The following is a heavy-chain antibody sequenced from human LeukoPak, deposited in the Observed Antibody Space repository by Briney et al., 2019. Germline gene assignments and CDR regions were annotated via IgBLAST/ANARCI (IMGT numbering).Heavy chain of an antibody. CDR1: GGSFSGYY. D-gene: IGHD6-19*01. CDR3: ARRPPSSGWYGL. CDR2: INHSGST. J-gene: IGHJ4*02. Sequence: SETLSLTCAVYGGSFSGYYWSWIRQPPGKGLEWIGEINHSGSTNYNPSLKSRVTISVDTSKNQFSLKMRSVTAADTAVYYCARRPPSSGWYGLWGQGTLVTVSS. V-gene: IGHV4-34*01.